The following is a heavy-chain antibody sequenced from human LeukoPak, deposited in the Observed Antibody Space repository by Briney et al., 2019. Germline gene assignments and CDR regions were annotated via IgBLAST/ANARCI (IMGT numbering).Heavy chain of an antibody. J-gene: IGHJ4*02. CDR3: ARVGYCSGGSCYGVDY. D-gene: IGHD2-15*01. CDR1: GFTFSNYW. Sequence: GGSLRLSCAASGFTFSNYWMHWVRQAPGKGLVWVSRINSDGSNTSYADSVKGRFTISRDNAKNTLYLQMNSLRAEDTAVYYCARVGYCSGGSCYGVDYWGQGILVAVSS. CDR2: INSDGSNT. V-gene: IGHV3-74*01.